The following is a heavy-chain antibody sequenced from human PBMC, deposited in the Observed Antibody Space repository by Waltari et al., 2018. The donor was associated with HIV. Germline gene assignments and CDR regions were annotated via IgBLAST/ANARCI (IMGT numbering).Heavy chain of an antibody. Sequence: HVQLVQSGAEVKKPGASLTVSCKGSGYTFTSNVIHWVRQAPGQRLEWMGWINAGNGNTKYSQNFQDRVIFTRDTSASTAYMELSSLRSEDTAVYYGARSNTGWYSFWDYWGQGSLVTVSS. D-gene: IGHD6-19*01. J-gene: IGHJ4*02. V-gene: IGHV1-3*01. CDR3: ARSNTGWYSFWDY. CDR1: GYTFTSNV. CDR2: INAGNGNT.